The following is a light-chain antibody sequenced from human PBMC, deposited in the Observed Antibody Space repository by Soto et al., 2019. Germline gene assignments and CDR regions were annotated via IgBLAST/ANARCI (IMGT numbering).Light chain of an antibody. CDR2: KAS. CDR3: QHYNSYSEA. J-gene: IGKJ1*01. CDR1: QSISSW. Sequence: DITMTKAPATLSSSIGYRFTITCRASQSISSWLAWYQQKPGKAPKLLIYKASSLESGVPATFSGSGSGTEFTLTISSLQPDDFATYYCQHYNSYSEAFGQGTKVDIK. V-gene: IGKV1-5*03.